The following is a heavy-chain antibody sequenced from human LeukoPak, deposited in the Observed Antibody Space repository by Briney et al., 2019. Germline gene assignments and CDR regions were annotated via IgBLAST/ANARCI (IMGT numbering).Heavy chain of an antibody. CDR3: ARAISMVRGLIYYGMDV. D-gene: IGHD3-10*01. V-gene: IGHV3-7*01. CDR2: INQDGSEK. CDR1: GFTFRSYW. J-gene: IGHJ6*02. Sequence: GGSLGLSCAASGFTFRSYWMNWARQAPGKGLEWVAIINQDGSEKYYVDSVKGRFTISRDNAKNSLYLQMNSLRVEDAAVYYCARAISMVRGLIYYGMDVWGQGTTVTVSS.